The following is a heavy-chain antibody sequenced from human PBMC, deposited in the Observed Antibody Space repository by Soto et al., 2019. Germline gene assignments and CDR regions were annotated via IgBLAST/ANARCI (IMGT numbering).Heavy chain of an antibody. J-gene: IGHJ4*02. V-gene: IGHV3-64D*06. CDR2: ISTNGGST. CDR1: GFTFSSYA. CDR3: VKGEYYYDSSGYYPFDY. D-gene: IGHD3-22*01. Sequence: GGSLRLSCSASGFTFSSYAMHWVRQAPGKGLEYVSSISTNGGSTHYADSVKGRFTISRDDSKNTQYLQMSSLRADDTAVYYCVKGEYYYDSSGYYPFDYWGQGTLVTVSS.